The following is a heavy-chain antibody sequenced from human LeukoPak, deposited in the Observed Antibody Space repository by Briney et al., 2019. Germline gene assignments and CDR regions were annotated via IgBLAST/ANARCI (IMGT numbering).Heavy chain of an antibody. Sequence: PGGSLRLSCAASGFTFSNYAMRWVRQAPGKGLEWVSGITGSGGSTYYADSVKGRFTISRDNSKNTLYLQMNSLRAEDTAVYSCAKTRRVLDAFDIWGQGTMVTVSS. V-gene: IGHV3-23*01. CDR2: ITGSGGST. J-gene: IGHJ3*02. CDR1: GFTFSNYA. D-gene: IGHD3-10*01. CDR3: AKTRRVLDAFDI.